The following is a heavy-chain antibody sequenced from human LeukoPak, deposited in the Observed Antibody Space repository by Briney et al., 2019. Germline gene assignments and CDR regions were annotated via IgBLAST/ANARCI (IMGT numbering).Heavy chain of an antibody. CDR1: GFTFINYY. V-gene: IGHV3-11*04. D-gene: IGHD1-26*01. Sequence: GSLRLSFVVSGFTFINYYMTWIRQAPGKGLEWVSYISASGETTYYGDSVRGRFTISRDNAKNSLYLDMNTLKAEDTAVYYCARDPSWEILSYFDYWGQGTLVTVSS. CDR3: ARDPSWEILSYFDY. CDR2: ISASGETT. J-gene: IGHJ4*02.